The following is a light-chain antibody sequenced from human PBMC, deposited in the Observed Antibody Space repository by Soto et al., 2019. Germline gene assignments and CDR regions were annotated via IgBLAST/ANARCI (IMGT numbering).Light chain of an antibody. Sequence: QSVLTQSPSASASLGASVKLTCTLSSGHSTYAIAWLQQHPEKGPRSLMKLNSDGSHSKGDGIPDRFSGSSSGAERYLTISSLQSDDEADYYCQTWGTGIVVFGGGTKLTVL. CDR3: QTWGTGIVV. CDR1: SGHSTYA. CDR2: LNSDGSH. J-gene: IGLJ2*01. V-gene: IGLV4-69*01.